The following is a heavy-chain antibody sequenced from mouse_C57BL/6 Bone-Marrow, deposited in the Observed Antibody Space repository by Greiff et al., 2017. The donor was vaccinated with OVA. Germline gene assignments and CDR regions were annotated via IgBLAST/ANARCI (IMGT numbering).Heavy chain of an antibody. Sequence: VQLKQSGPELVKPGASVKIPCKASGYTFTDYNMDWVKQSHGKSLEWIGDINPNNGGTIYNQKFKGKATLTVDKSSSTAYMELRSLTSEDTAVYYCARTSYYSNFAWFAYWGQGTLVTVSA. CDR1: GYTFTDYN. V-gene: IGHV1-18*01. CDR2: INPNNGGT. J-gene: IGHJ3*01. CDR3: ARTSYYSNFAWFAY. D-gene: IGHD2-5*01.